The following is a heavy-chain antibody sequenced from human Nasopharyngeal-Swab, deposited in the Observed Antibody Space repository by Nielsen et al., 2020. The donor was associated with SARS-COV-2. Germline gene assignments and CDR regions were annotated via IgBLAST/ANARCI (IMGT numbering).Heavy chain of an antibody. CDR1: GYTFTSYD. D-gene: IGHD6-13*01. CDR2: MNPNRGNT. Sequence: ASVQVSCKASGYTFTSYDINWVGQATGQGLEWMGWMNPNRGNTGYAQKFQGRVTMTRNTYISTAYMGLSSLRSEDTAVYYCARAGAAAPGVYYGMDVWGQGTTVTVSS. J-gene: IGHJ6*02. CDR3: ARAGAAAPGVYYGMDV. V-gene: IGHV1-8*01.